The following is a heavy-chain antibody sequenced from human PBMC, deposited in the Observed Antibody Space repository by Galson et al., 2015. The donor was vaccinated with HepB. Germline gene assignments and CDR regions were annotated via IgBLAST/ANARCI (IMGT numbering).Heavy chain of an antibody. CDR3: ARDAHRLYGDYTRGSLDY. CDR2: INPSGGST. V-gene: IGHV1-46*01. J-gene: IGHJ4*02. CDR1: GYTFTSYY. Sequence: SVKVSCKASGYTFTSYYMHWVRQAPGQGLEWMGIINPSGGSTSYAQKFQGRVTMTRDTSTSTVYMELSSLRSEDTAVYYCARDAHRLYGDYTRGSLDYWGQGTLVTVSS. D-gene: IGHD4-17*01.